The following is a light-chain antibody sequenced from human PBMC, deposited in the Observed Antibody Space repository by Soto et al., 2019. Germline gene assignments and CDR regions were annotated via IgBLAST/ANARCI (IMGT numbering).Light chain of an antibody. CDR2: AAS. CDR3: LQDHSYPHT. Sequence: AIQMTQSPSSLSASVGDRVTITCRASQGIGNDLGWYQQKPGKAPNLLVYAASTSQSGVPSRFSGSGSGTDFTLTISSLQPEDFATYFCLQDHSYPHTFGQGTQLEIK. CDR1: QGIGND. V-gene: IGKV1-6*02. J-gene: IGKJ2*01.